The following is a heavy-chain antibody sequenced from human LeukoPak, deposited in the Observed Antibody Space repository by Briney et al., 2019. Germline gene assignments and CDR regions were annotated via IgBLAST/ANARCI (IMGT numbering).Heavy chain of an antibody. V-gene: IGHV3-23*01. J-gene: IGHJ4*02. D-gene: IGHD4-17*01. Sequence: GGSLRLSCAASGFTFTTCAMTWVRQAPGKGLQWVSTISAGGAGTYYADSVKGRFTISRDNSKNTVYLQMNSLKTEDTAVYYCTTGKTDYGDYVSLVYWGQGTLVTVSS. CDR3: TTGKTDYGDYVSLVY. CDR2: ISAGGAGT. CDR1: GFTFTTCA.